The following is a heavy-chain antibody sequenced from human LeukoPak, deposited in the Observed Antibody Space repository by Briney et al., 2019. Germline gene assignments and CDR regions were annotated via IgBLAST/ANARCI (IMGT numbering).Heavy chain of an antibody. V-gene: IGHV1-18*01. CDR2: ISAYNGNT. CDR3: VRDPPRIVVVVAATNYYGMDV. D-gene: IGHD2-15*01. CDR1: GYTFTSYG. Sequence: GASVKVSCKASGYTFTSYGISWVRQAPGQGLEWMGWISAYNGNTNYAQKLQGRVTMTTDTSTSTAYMELRSLRSDDTAVYYCVRDPPRIVVVVAATNYYGMDVWGQGTTVTVSS. J-gene: IGHJ6*02.